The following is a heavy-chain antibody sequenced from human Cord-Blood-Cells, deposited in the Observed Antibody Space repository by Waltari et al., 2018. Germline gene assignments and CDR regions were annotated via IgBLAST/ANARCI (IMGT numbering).Heavy chain of an antibody. CDR1: GFTFSSYG. V-gene: IGHV3-30*02. CDR3: RSSSASFDY. D-gene: IGHD6-6*01. CDR2: IRYDGINK. Sequence: QVQLVESGGGVVQPGGSLRLSCAASGFTFSSYGMHWVRQAPGKGLEWVEFIRYDGINKYYADSVKGRFTISRDNSKNTLYLQMNSLRAEDTAVYYCRSSSASFDYWGQGTLVTVSS. J-gene: IGHJ4*02.